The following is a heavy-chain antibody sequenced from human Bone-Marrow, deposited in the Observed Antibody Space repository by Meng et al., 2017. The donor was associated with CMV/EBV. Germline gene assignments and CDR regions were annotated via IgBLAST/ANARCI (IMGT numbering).Heavy chain of an antibody. CDR2: VNSNNDAT. V-gene: IGHV1-2*02. Sequence: QVQRVQSGAEWKKPGSSVKVSCKASGGTFSSYAISWVRQAPGQGLEWMGWVNSNNDATNYARKFQGRVSMTRDTSISTAHMELSRLMSDDTAVYYCVRSSGWSLFDYWGQGTLVTVSS. CDR1: GGTFSSYA. D-gene: IGHD6-19*01. J-gene: IGHJ4*02. CDR3: VRSSGWSLFDY.